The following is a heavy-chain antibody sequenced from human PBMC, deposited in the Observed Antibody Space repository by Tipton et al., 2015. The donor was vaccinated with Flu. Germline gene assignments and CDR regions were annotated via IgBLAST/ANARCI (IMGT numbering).Heavy chain of an antibody. D-gene: IGHD6-6*01. CDR3: TKADYSISSLSPYYNGVNV. V-gene: IGHV4-38-2*02. J-gene: IGHJ6*02. CDR2: VYHGGTT. Sequence: TLSLTCTVSGYSISTRYYWGWIRQPPGKGLEWIGCVYHGGTTYYNPSLKSRVTISVDTSKNQFSLRLSSVTAADTAVYYCTKADYSISSLSPYYNGVNVWGQGTTVTVSS. CDR1: GYSISTRYY.